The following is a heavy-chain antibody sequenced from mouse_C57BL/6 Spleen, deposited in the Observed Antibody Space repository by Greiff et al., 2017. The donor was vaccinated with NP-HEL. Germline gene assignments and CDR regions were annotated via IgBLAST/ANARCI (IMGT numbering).Heavy chain of an antibody. CDR2: IYPGDGDT. Sequence: QVQLQQSGPELVKPGASVKISCKASGYAFSSSWMNWVKQRPGQGLEWIGRIYPGDGDTNYNGKFKGKATLTADKSSSTAYMQLSSLTSEDSAVYFCARTAQATDAMDYWGQGTSVTVSS. V-gene: IGHV1-82*01. CDR3: ARTAQATDAMDY. CDR1: GYAFSSSW. J-gene: IGHJ4*01. D-gene: IGHD3-2*02.